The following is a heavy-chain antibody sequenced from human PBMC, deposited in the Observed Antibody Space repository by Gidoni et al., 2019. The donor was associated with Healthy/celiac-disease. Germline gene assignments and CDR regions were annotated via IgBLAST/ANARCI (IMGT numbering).Heavy chain of an antibody. V-gene: IGHV2-70*01. CDR3: ARYYYGSGSDPSFDY. CDR2: IDWDDDK. J-gene: IGHJ4*02. CDR1: GFALSTSGMC. D-gene: IGHD3-10*01. Sequence: QVTLRESGPARVKPTQTLTLTGTFSGFALSTSGMCVSWIRQPPGKAREWLALIDWDDDKYYSTSLKTRLTISKDTSKTQVVLTMTHMDPVDTATYYCARYYYGSGSDPSFDYWGQGTLVTVSS.